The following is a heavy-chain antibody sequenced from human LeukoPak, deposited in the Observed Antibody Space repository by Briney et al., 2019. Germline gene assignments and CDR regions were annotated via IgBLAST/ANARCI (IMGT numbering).Heavy chain of an antibody. CDR3: AKDSDRCSGTSCYLDY. Sequence: GRSLRLSCAASGFIFSDYGMHWVRQAPGKGLDWVAVISYDGSNKYYADSVEGRFTISRDNSKNTLYLQMNSLRAEDTAVYYCAKDSDRCSGTSCYLDYWGQGTLVTVSS. CDR1: GFIFSDYG. CDR2: ISYDGSNK. D-gene: IGHD2-2*01. J-gene: IGHJ4*02. V-gene: IGHV3-30*18.